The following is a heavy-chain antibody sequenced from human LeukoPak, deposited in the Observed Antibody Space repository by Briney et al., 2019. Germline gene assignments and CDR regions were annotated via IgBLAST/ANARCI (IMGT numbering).Heavy chain of an antibody. V-gene: IGHV4-34*01. J-gene: IGHJ4*02. D-gene: IGHD5-18*01. CDR2: INHSGST. CDR3: ARGWIQLWLQGVFDY. CDR1: GGSFSGYY. Sequence: PSETLSPTCAVYGGSFSGYYWSWIRQPPGKGLEWIGEINHSGSTNYNPSLKSRVTISVDTSKNQFSLKLSSVTAADTAVYYCARGWIQLWLQGVFDYWGQGTLVTVSS.